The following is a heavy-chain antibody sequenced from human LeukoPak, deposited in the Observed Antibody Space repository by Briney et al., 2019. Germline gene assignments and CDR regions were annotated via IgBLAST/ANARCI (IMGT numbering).Heavy chain of an antibody. J-gene: IGHJ4*02. CDR2: ISGSGGST. CDR3: ARDPGGYYYDTSGYADY. D-gene: IGHD3-22*01. Sequence: GGSLRLSCAASGFTFSSYAMSWVRQAPGKGLEWVSAISGSGGSTYYADSVKGRFTISRDNSKNTLYLQMNSLRAEDTAVYYCARDPGGYYYDTSGYADYWGQGTLVTVSS. CDR1: GFTFSSYA. V-gene: IGHV3-23*01.